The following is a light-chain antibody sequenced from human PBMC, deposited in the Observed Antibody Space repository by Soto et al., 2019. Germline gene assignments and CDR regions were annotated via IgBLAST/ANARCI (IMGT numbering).Light chain of an antibody. CDR1: SSDVGGYNY. J-gene: IGLJ1*01. CDR2: DVS. CDR3: SSYTSSSTYV. Sequence: QSVLTQPASVSGSPGQSITISCTGTSSDVGGYNYVSWYQQHPGKAPKLMIYDVSNRPSGVSNRFSGSKSGNTASLTISRLQAEDEADYYCSSYTSSSTYVFGTGT. V-gene: IGLV2-14*01.